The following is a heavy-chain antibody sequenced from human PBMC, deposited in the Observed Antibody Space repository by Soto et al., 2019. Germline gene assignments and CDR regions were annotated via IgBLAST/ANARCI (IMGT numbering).Heavy chain of an antibody. CDR3: ASLNLSSDP. V-gene: IGHV4-30-4*01. J-gene: IGHJ5*02. Sequence: PSETLSLTCTVSGASISSGDSFWSWIRQPPGKGLEWIAYIYSSGSTYYNPSLKRRVAISIDTSKNQFSLNLSSLTAADTAVYYCASLNLSSDPWGQGTLVTVSS. CDR1: GASISSGDSF. CDR2: IYSSGST.